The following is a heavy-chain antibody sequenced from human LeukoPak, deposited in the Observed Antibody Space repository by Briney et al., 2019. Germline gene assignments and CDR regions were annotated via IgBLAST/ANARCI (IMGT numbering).Heavy chain of an antibody. V-gene: IGHV4-30-2*01. D-gene: IGHD3-10*01. CDR3: ARDARSNYFDY. CDR2: IYHSGST. Sequence: SQTLSLTCAVSGGSISSGGYSWSWIRQPPGKGLEWIGYIYHSGSTYYNPSLKSRVTIPVDRSKNQFSLKLSSVTAADTAVYYCARDARSNYFDYWGQGTLVTVSS. CDR1: GGSISSGGYS. J-gene: IGHJ4*02.